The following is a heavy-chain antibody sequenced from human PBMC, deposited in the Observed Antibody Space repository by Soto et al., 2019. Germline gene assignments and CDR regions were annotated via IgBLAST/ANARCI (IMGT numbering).Heavy chain of an antibody. CDR1: GGSISSGGYS. V-gene: IGHV4-30-2*01. CDR2: IYHSGST. Sequence: PSETLSLTCAVSGGSISSGGYSWSWIRQPPGKGLEWIGYIYHSGSTYYNPSLKSRVTISVDRSKNQFSLKLSSVTAADTAVYYCARVATNGDYTTYYFDYWGQGTLVTVSS. CDR3: ARVATNGDYTTYYFDY. J-gene: IGHJ4*02. D-gene: IGHD4-17*01.